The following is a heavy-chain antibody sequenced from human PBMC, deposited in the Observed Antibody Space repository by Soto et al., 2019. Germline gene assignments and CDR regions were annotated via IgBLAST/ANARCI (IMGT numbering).Heavy chain of an antibody. V-gene: IGHV4-31*11. CDR3: ARDGGDVWGTYRQRVPRFDY. CDR1: GYSISSGAYY. J-gene: IGHJ4*02. Sequence: SETLSLTCAVSGYSISSGAYYWSWIRQLPGKDLEWIAYIYYNGNTYYTPSLKSRATISLDTSRNQFFLNLNSVTAADTAVYYCARDGGDVWGTYRQRVPRFDYWGQGTLVTVSS. CDR2: IYYNGNT. D-gene: IGHD3-16*02.